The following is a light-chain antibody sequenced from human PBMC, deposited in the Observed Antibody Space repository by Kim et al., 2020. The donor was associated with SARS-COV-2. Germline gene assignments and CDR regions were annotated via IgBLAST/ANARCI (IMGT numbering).Light chain of an antibody. V-gene: IGKV1-39*01. CDR2: SAS. Sequence: DIQMTQSPSSLSASVGDRVTITCRASQSISSYLNWYQQKPREAPKLLMYSASNLESGVPSRFSGSGSGTDFTLTISSLQPEDFATYYCQQSYRAPVTFGQGTKVDIK. CDR1: QSISSY. CDR3: QQSYRAPVT. J-gene: IGKJ1*01.